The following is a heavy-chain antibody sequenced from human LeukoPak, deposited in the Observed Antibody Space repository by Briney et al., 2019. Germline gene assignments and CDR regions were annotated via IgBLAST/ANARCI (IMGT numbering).Heavy chain of an antibody. J-gene: IGHJ4*02. Sequence: GGSLRLSCAASGFTFSSYAMSWVRQAPGKGLEWVSGISGSGGSTYYADSVKGRFTISRDNSKDTLYLQMNSLRAEDTAVYYCAKERGGYFYGQFDYWGQGTLVTVS. V-gene: IGHV3-23*01. CDR3: AKERGGYFYGQFDY. CDR2: ISGSGGST. CDR1: GFTFSSYA. D-gene: IGHD5-18*01.